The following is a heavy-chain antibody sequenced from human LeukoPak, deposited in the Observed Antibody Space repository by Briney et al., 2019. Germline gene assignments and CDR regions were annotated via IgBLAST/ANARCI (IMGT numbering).Heavy chain of an antibody. CDR1: GYSISSGYY. CDR2: IYHSGST. D-gene: IGHD6-13*01. CDR3: ARGGKKAAAGTSWGLGY. V-gene: IGHV4-38-2*02. Sequence: PSETLSLTCSVSGYSISSGYYWGWIRQPPGKGLEWIGSIYHSGSTYYNPSLKSRVTISVDTSKNQFSLKLSSVTAADTAVYYCARGGKKAAAGTSWGLGYWGQGTLVTVSS. J-gene: IGHJ4*02.